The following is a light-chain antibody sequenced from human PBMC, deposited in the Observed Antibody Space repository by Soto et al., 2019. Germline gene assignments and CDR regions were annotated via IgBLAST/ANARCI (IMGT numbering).Light chain of an antibody. V-gene: IGKV1-5*01. CDR2: DAS. CDR1: QSVSGW. Sequence: DIEMTQSPSTLSASIGSGVTITCPASQSVSGWVAWYQQTPGKAPELLISDASKLETGVSSRFRGHVSGTEFTLSISSLQPGDSATYYCQKYNSFPWTCGLGTKVDIK. CDR3: QKYNSFPWT. J-gene: IGKJ1*01.